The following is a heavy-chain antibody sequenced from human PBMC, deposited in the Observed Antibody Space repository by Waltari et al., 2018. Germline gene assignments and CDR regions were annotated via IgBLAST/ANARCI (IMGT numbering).Heavy chain of an antibody. D-gene: IGHD2-15*01. CDR1: GGTFSSYA. CDR3: ASHTLGYCSGGSCYSLDY. CDR2: IIPIFGTA. Sequence: KKPGSSVKVSCKASGGTFSSYAISWVRQAPGQGLEWMGGIIPIFGTANYAQKFQGRVTITTDESTSTAYMELSSLRSEDTAVYYCASHTLGYCSGGSCYSLDYWGQGTLVIVSS. V-gene: IGHV1-69*05. J-gene: IGHJ4*02.